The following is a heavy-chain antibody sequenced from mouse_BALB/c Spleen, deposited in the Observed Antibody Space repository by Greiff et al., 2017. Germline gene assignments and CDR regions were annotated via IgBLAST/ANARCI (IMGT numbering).Heavy chain of an antibody. CDR2: IDPANGNT. D-gene: IGHD1-1*01. J-gene: IGHJ3*01. CDR1: GFNIKDTY. V-gene: IGHV14-3*02. CDR3: AFITTVVATEDWFAY. Sequence: EVQLQQSGAELVKPGASVKLSCTASGFNIKDTYMHWVKQRPEQGLEWIGRIDPANGNTKYDPKFQGKATITADTSSNTAYLQLSSLTSEDTAVYYYAFITTVVATEDWFAYWGQGTLVTVSA.